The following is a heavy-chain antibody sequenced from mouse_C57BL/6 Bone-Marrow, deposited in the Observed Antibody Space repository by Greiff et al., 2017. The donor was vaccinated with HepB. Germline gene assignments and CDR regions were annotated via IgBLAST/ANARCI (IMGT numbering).Heavy chain of an antibody. Sequence: EVKVIESGGGLVQPGGSLSLSCAASGFTFTDYYMSWVRQPPGKALEWLGFIRNKANGYTTEYSASVKGRFTISRDNSQSILYLQMNALRAEDSATYYCARSSSPTVVAYYFDYWGQGTTLTVSS. CDR2: IRNKANGYTT. CDR1: GFTFTDYY. D-gene: IGHD1-1*01. V-gene: IGHV7-3*01. CDR3: ARSSSPTVVAYYFDY. J-gene: IGHJ2*01.